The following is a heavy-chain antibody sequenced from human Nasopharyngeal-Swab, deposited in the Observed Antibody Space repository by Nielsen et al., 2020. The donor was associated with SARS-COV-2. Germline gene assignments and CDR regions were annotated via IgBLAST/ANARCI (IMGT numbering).Heavy chain of an antibody. CDR1: GFIFSDYW. Sequence: GGSLRLSCAASGFIFSDYWMTWVRQAPGKGLHWVSTISDSDGATYYAGSVRGRFTISRDNSRNTLYLQLNSLRVEDTAVYYCAKLDYYDSSGYILSGFHYWGQGTLVTVSS. J-gene: IGHJ4*02. D-gene: IGHD3-22*01. V-gene: IGHV3-23*01. CDR2: ISDSDGAT. CDR3: AKLDYYDSSGYILSGFHY.